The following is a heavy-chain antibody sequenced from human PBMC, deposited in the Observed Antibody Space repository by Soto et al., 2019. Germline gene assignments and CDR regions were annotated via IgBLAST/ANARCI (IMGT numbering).Heavy chain of an antibody. CDR3: ARPNAVTVGFDY. CDR1: GYTFTSYY. D-gene: IGHD2-21*02. V-gene: IGHV1-46*03. J-gene: IGHJ4*02. Sequence: QVQLVQSGAEVKKPGASVKVSCKASGYTFTSYYMHWVRQAPGQGLEWMGIINPSGGSTSYAQKCQGKVTMTRDTSTSTVYMELSSLRSEDTAVYYCARPNAVTVGFDYWGQGTLVTVSS. CDR2: INPSGGST.